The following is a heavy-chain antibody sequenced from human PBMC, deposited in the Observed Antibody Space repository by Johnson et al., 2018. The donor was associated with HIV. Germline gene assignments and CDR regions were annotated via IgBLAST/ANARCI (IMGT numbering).Heavy chain of an antibody. V-gene: IGHV3-30*18. J-gene: IGHJ3*02. D-gene: IGHD3-16*01. CDR3: AKGEWGAGTDAFDI. Sequence: GGTLIQPGGSLRLSCAASGFTVSNNYMSWVRQAPGKGLEWVAVISYDGSNKYYADSVKGRFTISRDNSKNTMDLQMNSLRAEDTAVYYCAKGEWGAGTDAFDIWGQGTMVTVSS. CDR2: ISYDGSNK. CDR1: GFTVSNNY.